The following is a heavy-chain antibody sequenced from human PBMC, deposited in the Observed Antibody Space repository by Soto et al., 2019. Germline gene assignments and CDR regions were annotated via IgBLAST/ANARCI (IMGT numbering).Heavy chain of an antibody. Sequence: ASVKVSCKASGYTCINYDILWLRPTAAQGLAWMGWMNHYNGTAGYAHKFQGRVTMTRNTSTSTAYMELSIMTLADSAVYFRARRKETSGPNCFDSWGQGTLVTVSS. V-gene: IGHV1-8*02. CDR1: GYTCINYD. J-gene: IGHJ4*02. CDR3: ARRKETSGPNCFDS. CDR2: MNHYNGTA.